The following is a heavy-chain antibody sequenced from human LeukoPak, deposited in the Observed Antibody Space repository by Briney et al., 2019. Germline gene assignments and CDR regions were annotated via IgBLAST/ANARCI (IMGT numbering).Heavy chain of an antibody. CDR3: ARAAYSSGWYGFDY. CDR2: INPSGSST. V-gene: IGHV1-46*01. Sequence: ASVKVSCKASGYTFTSYYMHWVRQAPGQGLEWMGIINPSGSSTLYAQKFQGRVTMTRDMSTTTDYMELSSLRSEDTAVYYCARAAYSSGWYGFDYWGQGTLVTVSS. CDR1: GYTFTSYY. J-gene: IGHJ4*02. D-gene: IGHD6-19*01.